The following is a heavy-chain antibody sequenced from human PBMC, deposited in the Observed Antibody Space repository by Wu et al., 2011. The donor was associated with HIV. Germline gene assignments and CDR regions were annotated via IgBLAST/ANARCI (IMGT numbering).Heavy chain of an antibody. J-gene: IGHJ6*03. Sequence: SCKASGGTFTSYDIELGATGTGQGLEWMGWMNPNSGNTGYAQKFQGRVTMTRNTSISTAYMELSSLRSEDTAVYYCARVPSWPAAIDFYYMDVWGKGTTVTVSS. D-gene: IGHD2-2*01. CDR3: ARVPSWPAAIDFYYMDV. CDR2: MNPNSGNT. CDR1: GGTFTSYD. V-gene: IGHV1-8*02.